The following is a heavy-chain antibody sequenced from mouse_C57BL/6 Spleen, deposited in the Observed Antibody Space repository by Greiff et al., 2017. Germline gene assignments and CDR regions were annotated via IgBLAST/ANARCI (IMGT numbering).Heavy chain of an antibody. Sequence: EVQRVESGGGLVKPGGSLKLSCAASGFTFSDYGMHWVRQAPGKGLEWVAYISSGSSTIYYAYTVKGRFTISRDNAKNTLCPQMTRLRSEDTAMYYCARANFYAMDYWGQGTSVTVSS. J-gene: IGHJ4*01. CDR3: ARANFYAMDY. CDR2: ISSGSSTI. D-gene: IGHD4-1*01. CDR1: GFTFSDYG. V-gene: IGHV5-17*01.